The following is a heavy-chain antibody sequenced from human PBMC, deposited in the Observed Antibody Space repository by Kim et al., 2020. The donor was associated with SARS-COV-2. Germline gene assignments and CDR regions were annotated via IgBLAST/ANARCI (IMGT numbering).Heavy chain of an antibody. D-gene: IGHD6-19*01. CDR2: INTNTGNP. CDR1: GYTFTSYA. Sequence: ASVKVSCQASGYTFTSYAMNWVRQAPGQGLEWMGWINTNTGNPTYAQGFTGRFVFSLDTSVSTAYLQISSLKAEDTAVYYCARVRAGRSSGWYWFDPWGQVTLVTVSS. CDR3: ARVRAGRSSGWYWFDP. V-gene: IGHV7-4-1*02. J-gene: IGHJ5*02.